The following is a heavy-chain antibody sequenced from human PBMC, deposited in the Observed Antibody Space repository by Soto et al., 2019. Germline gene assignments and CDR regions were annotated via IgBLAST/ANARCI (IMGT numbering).Heavy chain of an antibody. CDR1: GYTFTSYG. V-gene: IGHV1-18*01. CDR2: ISAYNGKT. CDR3: AREVRDLYYYYGMDV. J-gene: IGHJ6*02. Sequence: QVQLVQSGAEVKKPGASVKVSCKASGYTFTSYGISWGRQAPGQGLEWMGWISAYNGKTNYAQKLQGRVTMTTDTSTSTAYMELRSLRSDDTAVYYCAREVRDLYYYYGMDVWGQGTTVTVSS. D-gene: IGHD3-10*01.